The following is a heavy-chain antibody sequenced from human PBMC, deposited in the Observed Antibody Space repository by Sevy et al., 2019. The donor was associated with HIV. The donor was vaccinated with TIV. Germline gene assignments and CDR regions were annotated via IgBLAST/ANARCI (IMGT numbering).Heavy chain of an antibody. CDR3: TREGVLGYCSSTSCSFKMKYYYGMDV. D-gene: IGHD2-2*01. V-gene: IGHV3-49*03. CDR1: GFTFGDYA. Sequence: GGSLRLSCTASGFTFGDYAMSWFRQAPGKGLEWVGFIRSKAYGGTTEYAASVKGRFTISRDDSKSIAYLQMNSLKTEDTAVYYCTREGVLGYCSSTSCSFKMKYYYGMDVWGQGTTVTVSS. J-gene: IGHJ6*02. CDR2: IRSKAYGGTT.